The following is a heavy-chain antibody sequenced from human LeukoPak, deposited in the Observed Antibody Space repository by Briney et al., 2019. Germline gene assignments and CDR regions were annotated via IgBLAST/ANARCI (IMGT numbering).Heavy chain of an antibody. CDR2: IYTSGST. Sequence: SETLSLTCTVSGGSISSYYWSWIRQPAGKGLEWIGRIYTSGSTNYNPSLKSRVTMSVDTSKNQFSLKLSSVTAADTAVYYCGRQLAGFAAGGFSDYWGQGILVTVSS. CDR3: GRQLAGFAAGGFSDY. V-gene: IGHV4-4*07. CDR1: GGSISSYY. J-gene: IGHJ4*02. D-gene: IGHD6-13*01.